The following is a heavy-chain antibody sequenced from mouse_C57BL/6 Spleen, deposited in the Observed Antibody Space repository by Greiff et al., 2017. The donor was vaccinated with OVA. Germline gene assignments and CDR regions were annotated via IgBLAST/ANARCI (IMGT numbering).Heavy chain of an antibody. Sequence: QVQLQQSGAELVKPGASVKLSCKASGYTFTSYWMQWVKQRPGQGLEWIGEIDPSDSYTNYNQKFKGKATLTVDTSSSTAYMQLSSLTSEDSAVYYCARALYYGSSLAMDYWGQGTSVTVSS. CDR3: ARALYYGSSLAMDY. CDR1: GYTFTSYW. D-gene: IGHD1-1*01. J-gene: IGHJ4*01. V-gene: IGHV1-50*01. CDR2: IDPSDSYT.